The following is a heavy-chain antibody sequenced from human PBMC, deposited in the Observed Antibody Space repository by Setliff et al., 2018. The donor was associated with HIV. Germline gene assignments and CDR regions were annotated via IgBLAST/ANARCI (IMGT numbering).Heavy chain of an antibody. J-gene: IGHJ6*02. CDR3: VRGIVGVVNGMDV. V-gene: IGHV3-7*01. Sequence: GGSLRLSCVASRFTFNDYWMSWVRQAPGKGLEWVANIDRDGSETNYVDSVKGRFTIFRDNAKSSMYLQMNSLRAEDTAVYYCVRGIVGVVNGMDVWGQGTTVTVSS. D-gene: IGHD1-26*01. CDR1: RFTFNDYW. CDR2: IDRDGSET.